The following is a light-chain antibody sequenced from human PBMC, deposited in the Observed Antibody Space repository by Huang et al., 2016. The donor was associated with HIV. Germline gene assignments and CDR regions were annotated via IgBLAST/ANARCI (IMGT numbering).Light chain of an antibody. Sequence: EVVLTQSPATLSLSPGERATLSCRASQSIKYYLAWYQQKLGQAPRLLIYDASKRAAGIPARFSGSGSGTDFTLTLSSLDPEEFAVYYCQLRSNSPPGFTFGPGTKVEIK. CDR2: DAS. V-gene: IGKV3-11*01. CDR1: QSIKYY. CDR3: QLRSNSPPGFT. J-gene: IGKJ3*01.